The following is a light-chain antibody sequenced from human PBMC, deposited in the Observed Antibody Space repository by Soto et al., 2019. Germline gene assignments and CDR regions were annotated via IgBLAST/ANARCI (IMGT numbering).Light chain of an antibody. CDR2: DAS. J-gene: IGKJ4*01. CDR3: QQRLKLVT. V-gene: IGKV3-11*01. Sequence: EIVLTQSPATLSLSPGERATLSCRASQSVGDYLAWYQRKPVQPPRLLIYDASKSATGIPARFSGSGSGTDFTLTISSLEPEDFALYYCQQRLKLVTFGGGTEVEIK. CDR1: QSVGDY.